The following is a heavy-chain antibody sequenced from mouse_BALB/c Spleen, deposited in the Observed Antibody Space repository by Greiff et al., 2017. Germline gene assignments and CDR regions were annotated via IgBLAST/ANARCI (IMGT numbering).Heavy chain of an antibody. CDR3: ARDDPWYFDV. J-gene: IGHJ1*01. Sequence: VQLQQSGAELVRPGSSVKISCKASGYAFSSYWMNWVKQRPGQGLEWIGQIYPGDGDTNYNGKFKGKATLTADKSSSTAYMQLSSLTSEDSAVYFWARDDPWYFDVWGAGTTVTVSS. CDR1: GYAFSSYW. V-gene: IGHV1-80*01. D-gene: IGHD2-12*01. CDR2: IYPGDGDT.